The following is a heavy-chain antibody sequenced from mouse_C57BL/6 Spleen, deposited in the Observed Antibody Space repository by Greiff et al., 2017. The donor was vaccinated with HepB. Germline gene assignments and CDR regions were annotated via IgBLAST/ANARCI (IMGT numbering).Heavy chain of an antibody. J-gene: IGHJ4*01. D-gene: IGHD1-1*01. V-gene: IGHV1-80*01. Sequence: QVQLKQSGAELVKPGASVKISCKASGYAFSSYWMNWVKQRPGKGLEWIGQIYPGDGDTNYNGKFKGKATLTADKSSSTAYMQLSSLTSEDSAVYLCARDYGSLDAMDYWGQGTSVTVSS. CDR2: IYPGDGDT. CDR3: ARDYGSLDAMDY. CDR1: GYAFSSYW.